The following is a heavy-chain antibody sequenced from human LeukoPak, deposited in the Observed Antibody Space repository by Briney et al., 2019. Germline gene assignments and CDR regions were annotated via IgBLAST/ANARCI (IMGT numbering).Heavy chain of an antibody. V-gene: IGHV3-23*01. J-gene: IGHJ4*02. CDR3: ARVSYSRGWPGFDY. CDR1: GFTFTNYA. D-gene: IGHD6-19*01. Sequence: PGGSLRLSCAASGFTFTNYAMTWVRQAPGKGLEWVSSISASGVMTYYADSVKGRFTISRDNSKNTLYLQMNSLRAEDTAVYYCARVSYSRGWPGFDYWGQGTLVTVSS. CDR2: ISASGVMT.